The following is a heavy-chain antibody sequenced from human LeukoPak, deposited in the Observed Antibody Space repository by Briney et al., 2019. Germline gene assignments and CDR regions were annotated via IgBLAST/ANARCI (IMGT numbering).Heavy chain of an antibody. CDR1: GFTFSKYA. CDR2: ISSNGGST. Sequence: GGSLRLSCAASGFTFSKYAMHWVRQAPGKGLEYVSAISSNGGSTYYANSVKGRFTISRDNAKNSLYLQMNSLRAEDTAVYYCARAGSGRSPDWFDPWGQGTLVTVSS. CDR3: ARAGSGRSPDWFDP. D-gene: IGHD1-26*01. J-gene: IGHJ5*02. V-gene: IGHV3-64*01.